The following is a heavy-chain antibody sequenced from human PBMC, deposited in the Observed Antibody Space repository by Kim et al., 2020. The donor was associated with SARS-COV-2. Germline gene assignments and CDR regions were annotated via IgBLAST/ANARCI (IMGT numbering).Heavy chain of an antibody. J-gene: IGHJ4*02. CDR2: IYFGGLS. CDR3: AKQLRG. V-gene: IGHV4-31*03. Sequence: SETLSLTCTVSGDSIAYGGYYWSWIRHLPGRGLEWIGYIYFGGLSKYSPSLKSRISMSFDASRNQFSLELRSVTAADTAVYYCAKQLRGWGQGALVTVSS. CDR1: GDSIAYGGYY.